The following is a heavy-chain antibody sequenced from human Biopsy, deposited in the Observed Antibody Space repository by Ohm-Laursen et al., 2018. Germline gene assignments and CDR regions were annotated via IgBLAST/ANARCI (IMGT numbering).Heavy chain of an antibody. CDR1: VYSFTSYY. Sequence: ASVKVSCKASVYSFTSYYMHWVRQAPGQGLEWMGMINPSGSTTSYPQIFQGRVTMTRDTSKSTVYMELSSLRSADTAVYFCARNTGWYGDLYYFDYWGQGTLGTVSS. J-gene: IGHJ4*02. D-gene: IGHD6-19*01. CDR3: ARNTGWYGDLYYFDY. CDR2: INPSGSTT. V-gene: IGHV1-46*01.